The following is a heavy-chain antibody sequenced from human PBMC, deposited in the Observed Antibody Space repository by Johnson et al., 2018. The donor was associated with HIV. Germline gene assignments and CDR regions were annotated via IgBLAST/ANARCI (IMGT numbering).Heavy chain of an antibody. V-gene: IGHV3-30*04. Sequence: QVQLVESGGDMVQPGRSLRLSCAASGFNFSSYAMHWVRQAPGKGLEWVAVISFDGDNKYYPDSVRGRFTISRDISKNTLYLQMNSLRAEDTAVYYCARGPILEWLSGDGFDMWGQGTKVTV. J-gene: IGHJ3*02. CDR3: ARGPILEWLSGDGFDM. CDR1: GFNFSSYA. D-gene: IGHD3-3*01. CDR2: ISFDGDNK.